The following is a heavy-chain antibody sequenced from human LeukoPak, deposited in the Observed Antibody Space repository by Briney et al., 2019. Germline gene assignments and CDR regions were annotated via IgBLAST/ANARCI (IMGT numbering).Heavy chain of an antibody. V-gene: IGHV4-39*01. CDR1: GSSFTSNNYY. Sequence: SETLSLTCTVSGSSFTSNNYYWGWIRQPPGKGLEWIGSIYYSGSTYYNPSLKSRVTISVDTSKNQFSLKLSSVTAADTAVYYCARHRRSGSNPLHWGQGTLVTVSS. CDR2: IYYSGST. CDR3: ARHRRSGSNPLH. J-gene: IGHJ4*02. D-gene: IGHD1-26*01.